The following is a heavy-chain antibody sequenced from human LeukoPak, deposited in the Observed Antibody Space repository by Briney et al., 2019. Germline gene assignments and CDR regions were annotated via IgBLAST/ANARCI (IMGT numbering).Heavy chain of an antibody. CDR2: MNPNSGNT. D-gene: IGHD2-15*01. CDR3: ATRERGIVVVVAGYDFDY. V-gene: IGHV1-8*01. J-gene: IGHJ4*02. CDR1: GYTFTSYD. Sequence: ASVKVSCKASGYTFTSYDINWVRQATGQGLEWMGWMNPNSGNTGYAQKFQGRVTVTADKSTSTAYMELSSLRSEDTAVYYCATRERGIVVVVAGYDFDYWGQGTLVTVSS.